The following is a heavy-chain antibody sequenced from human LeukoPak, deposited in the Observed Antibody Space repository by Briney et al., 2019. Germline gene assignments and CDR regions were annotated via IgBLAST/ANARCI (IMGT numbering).Heavy chain of an antibody. Sequence: ASVKVSCKASGYTFTGYYMHWVRQAPGQGLEWMGWINTNTGNPTYAQGFTGRFVFSLDTSVSTAYLQISSLKAEDTAVYYCAREFVVTAYYYYYMDVWGKGTTVTVSS. V-gene: IGHV7-4-1*02. J-gene: IGHJ6*03. D-gene: IGHD4-23*01. CDR3: AREFVVTAYYYYYMDV. CDR1: GYTFTGYY. CDR2: INTNTGNP.